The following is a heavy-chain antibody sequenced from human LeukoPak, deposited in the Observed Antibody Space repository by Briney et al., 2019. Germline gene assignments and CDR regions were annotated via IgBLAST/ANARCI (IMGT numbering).Heavy chain of an antibody. CDR2: IGTAGDT. CDR1: GFTFSSYA. D-gene: IGHD1-26*01. Sequence: GESLRLSCATSGFTFSSYAMHWVRQATGKGLEWVSAIGTAGDTYYPGSVKGRFTISRENAKNSLSLQMNSLRAEDTAVYYCVRQQTPHGNFDYWGQGTLVTASS. CDR3: VRQQTPHGNFDY. V-gene: IGHV3-13*01. J-gene: IGHJ4*02.